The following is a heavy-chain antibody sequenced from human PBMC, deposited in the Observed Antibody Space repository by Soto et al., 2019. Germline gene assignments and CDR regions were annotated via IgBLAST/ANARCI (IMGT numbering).Heavy chain of an antibody. CDR1: GFTFTTYA. D-gene: IGHD3-22*01. CDR3: AKDYYYDSSGPDY. V-gene: IGHV3-23*01. CDR2: ISGSGDST. Sequence: LRLSCAASGFTFTTYAMSWVRQAPGKGLEWVSAISGSGDSTYYADSVKGRFTISRDNSKNTLYLQMNSLRAEDTAVYYCAKDYYYDSSGPDYWGQGTLVTVSS. J-gene: IGHJ4*02.